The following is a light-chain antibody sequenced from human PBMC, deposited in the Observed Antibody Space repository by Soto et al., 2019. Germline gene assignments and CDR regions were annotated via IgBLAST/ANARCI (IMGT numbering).Light chain of an antibody. CDR3: QQYDNLPSLT. V-gene: IGKV1-33*01. Sequence: DIQMTQSPSSLSASVGDRVTITCQASQDIGNYLNWDQQKPGKAPKLLIYDASNLETGVPSRFSGSGSGTDFTFTIRSLQPEDIATYYCQQYDNLPSLTFGGGTKVEIK. J-gene: IGKJ4*01. CDR1: QDIGNY. CDR2: DAS.